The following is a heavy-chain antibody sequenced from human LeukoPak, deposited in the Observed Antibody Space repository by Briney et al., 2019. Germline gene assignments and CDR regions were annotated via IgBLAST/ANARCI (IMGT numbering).Heavy chain of an antibody. CDR2: IYYSGST. V-gene: IGHV4-31*03. Sequence: SETLSLTCTVSGGSITSPDHYWSWIRQHPGKGLEWIGYIYYSGSTYYNPSLKSRVTISVDTSKNQFSLKLSSVTAADTAVYYCARDRLLDYGMDVWGQGTTVTVSS. CDR3: ARDRLLDYGMDV. D-gene: IGHD2/OR15-2a*01. J-gene: IGHJ6*02. CDR1: GGSITSPDHY.